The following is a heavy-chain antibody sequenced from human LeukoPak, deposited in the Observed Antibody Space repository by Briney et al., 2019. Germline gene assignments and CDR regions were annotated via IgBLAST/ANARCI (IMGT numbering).Heavy chain of an antibody. CDR1: GGSISSYY. V-gene: IGHV4-59*01. J-gene: IGHJ5*02. CDR3: ARENYYDSSGYYYVNNWFDP. D-gene: IGHD3-22*01. Sequence: SETLSLTCTVSGGSISSYYWSWIRQPPGKGLEWIGYIYYTGSTNYNPSLKSRVTISVDTSKTQFSLKLSSVTAADTAVYYCARENYYDSSGYYYVNNWFDPWGQGTLVTVSS. CDR2: IYYTGST.